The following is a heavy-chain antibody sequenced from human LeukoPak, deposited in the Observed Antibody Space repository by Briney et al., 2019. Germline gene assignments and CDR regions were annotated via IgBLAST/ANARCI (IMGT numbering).Heavy chain of an antibody. J-gene: IGHJ3*02. CDR3: ARVMENCSGGSCYSDAFDI. Sequence: SETLSLTCTVSGGSIGSGDYYWSWIRQPPGKGLEWIGYIYYSGSTYYNPSLKSRVTISVDTSKNQFSLKLSSVTAADTAVYYCARVMENCSGGSCYSDAFDIWGQGTMVTVSS. CDR1: GGSIGSGDYY. CDR2: IYYSGST. D-gene: IGHD2-15*01. V-gene: IGHV4-30-4*01.